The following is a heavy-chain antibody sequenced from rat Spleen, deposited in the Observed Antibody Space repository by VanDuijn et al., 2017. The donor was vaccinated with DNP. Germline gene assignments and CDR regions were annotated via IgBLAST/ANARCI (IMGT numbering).Heavy chain of an antibody. J-gene: IGHJ3*01. D-gene: IGHD1-12*02. V-gene: IGHV5-17*01. Sequence: EVQLVESGGGLVQPGNSLKLSCAASGFTFSDYAMAWVRQSPKKGLEWVATIIYDGSSTYYRDSVKGRFTISRDNAKSTLYLQMDSLRSEDTATYFCSRHDEGNYYDGSNWFAYWGQGTLVTVSS. CDR2: IIYDGSST. CDR3: SRHDEGNYYDGSNWFAY. CDR1: GFTFSDYA.